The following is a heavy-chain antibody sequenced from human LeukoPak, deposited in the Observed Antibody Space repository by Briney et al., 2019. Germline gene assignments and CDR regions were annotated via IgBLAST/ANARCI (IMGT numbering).Heavy chain of an antibody. CDR3: ARLTGTTKLNWFDP. Sequence: GASVKVSCKASGYTFTGYYMHWVRRAPGQGLEWMGWINPNSGGANYAQKFQGRVTMTRDTSISTAYMELSRLRSDDTAVYYCARLTGTTKLNWFDPWGQGTLVTVSS. D-gene: IGHD1-7*01. CDR2: INPNSGGA. J-gene: IGHJ5*02. V-gene: IGHV1-2*02. CDR1: GYTFTGYY.